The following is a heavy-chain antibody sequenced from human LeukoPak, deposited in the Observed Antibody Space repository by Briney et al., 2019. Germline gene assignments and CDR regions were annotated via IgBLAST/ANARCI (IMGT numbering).Heavy chain of an antibody. Sequence: PSQTLSLTCTVSGGSISSGNYYWSWVRQPAGKELEWIGRIFTSGSTNYNPSLKSRVTISVDTSKNQFSLKLSSVTAADTAVYYCARASQEGYYYYMDVWGKGTTVTVSS. CDR1: GGSISSGNYY. J-gene: IGHJ6*03. CDR3: ARASQEGYYYYMDV. V-gene: IGHV4-61*02. CDR2: IFTSGST.